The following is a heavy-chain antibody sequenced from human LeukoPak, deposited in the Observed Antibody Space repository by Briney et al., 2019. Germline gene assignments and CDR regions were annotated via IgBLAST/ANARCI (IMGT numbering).Heavy chain of an antibody. CDR2: IYHSGST. V-gene: IGHV4-38-2*02. D-gene: IGHD6-6*01. CDR1: GYSISSGYY. CDR3: ARDWQLEDDY. J-gene: IGHJ4*02. Sequence: KPSETLSLTCTVSGYSISSGYYWGWIRQPPGKGLEWIGSIYHSGSTYYNPSLKSRVTISVDTSKNQFSLKLSSVTAADTAVYYCARDWQLEDDYWGQGTLVTVSS.